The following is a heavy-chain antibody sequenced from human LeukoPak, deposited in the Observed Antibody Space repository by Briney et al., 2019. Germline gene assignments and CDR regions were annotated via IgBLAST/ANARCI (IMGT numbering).Heavy chain of an antibody. D-gene: IGHD5-24*01. CDR3: ARIEAVEMATID. CDR1: GGSFSGYY. V-gene: IGHV4-34*01. J-gene: IGHJ4*02. CDR2: IYYSGST. Sequence: SETLSLTCAVYGGSFSGYYWGWIRQPPGKGLEWIGSIYYSGSTNYNPSLKSRVTISVDTSKNQFSLKLSSVTAADTAVYYCARIEAVEMATIDWGQGTLVTVSS.